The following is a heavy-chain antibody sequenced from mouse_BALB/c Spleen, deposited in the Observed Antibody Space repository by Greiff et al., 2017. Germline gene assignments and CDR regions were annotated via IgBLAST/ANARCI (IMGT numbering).Heavy chain of an antibody. CDR3: ARYYYGSSYVKYAMDY. Sequence: QVQLQQSGAELMKPGASVKISCKATGYTFSSYWIEWVKQRPGHGLEWIGEILPGSGSTNYNEKFKGKATFTADTSSNTAYMQLSSLTSEDSAVYCCARYYYGSSYVKYAMDYWGQGTSVTVSS. CDR2: ILPGSGST. V-gene: IGHV1-9*01. CDR1: GYTFSSYW. J-gene: IGHJ4*01. D-gene: IGHD1-1*01.